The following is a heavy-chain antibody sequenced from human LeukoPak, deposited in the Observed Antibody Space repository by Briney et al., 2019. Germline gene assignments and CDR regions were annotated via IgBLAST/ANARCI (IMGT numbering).Heavy chain of an antibody. V-gene: IGHV1-69*06. CDR2: IIPIFGTA. J-gene: IGHJ6*03. D-gene: IGHD5-18*01. Sequence: GASVKVSCKASGGTFSSYAISWVRQAPGQGLEWMGGIIPIFGTANYAQKFQGRVTITADKSTSTAYMELSSLRSEDTAVYYCARGGRIQLWLYYYYYMDVWGKGTTVTISS. CDR3: ARGGRIQLWLYYYYYMDV. CDR1: GGTFSSYA.